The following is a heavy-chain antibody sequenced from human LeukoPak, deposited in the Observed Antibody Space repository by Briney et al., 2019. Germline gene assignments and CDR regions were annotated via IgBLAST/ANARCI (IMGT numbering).Heavy chain of an antibody. CDR3: AAHPPIVVVPAESRDPDY. V-gene: IGHV1-2*02. CDR2: INPNSGGT. Sequence: GASVKVSCKASGYTFTGYYMHWVRQAPGQGLEWMGWINPNSGGTNYAQKFQGRVTMTRDTSISTAYMELSRLRSDDTAVYYCAAHPPIVVVPAESRDPDYWGQGTLVTVSS. D-gene: IGHD2-2*01. J-gene: IGHJ4*02. CDR1: GYTFTGYY.